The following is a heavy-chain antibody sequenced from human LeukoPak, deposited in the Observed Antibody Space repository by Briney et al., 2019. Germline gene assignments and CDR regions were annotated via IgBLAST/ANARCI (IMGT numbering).Heavy chain of an antibody. Sequence: GGSLRLSCAASGFTFSNYDMSWVRQAPGKGLEWVSTISTSGEGTYYTDSVKGRFTISRDNSKNTLYLQMNSLRAEDTAVYYCAREASPSTIFGVVITTDYYYYYMDVWGKGTTVTVSS. V-gene: IGHV3-23*01. D-gene: IGHD3-3*01. CDR3: AREASPSTIFGVVITTDYYYYYMDV. CDR1: GFTFSNYD. CDR2: ISTSGEGT. J-gene: IGHJ6*03.